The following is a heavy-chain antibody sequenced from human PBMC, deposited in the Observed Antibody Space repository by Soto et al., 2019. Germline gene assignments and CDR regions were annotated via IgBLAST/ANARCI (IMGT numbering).Heavy chain of an antibody. CDR1: GVTFSSYA. CDR3: ARGAPDRYCGGDCYSPHYFDY. V-gene: IGHV1-69*13. D-gene: IGHD2-21*02. J-gene: IGHJ4*02. Sequence: GASVKVSCKASGVTFSSYAISWVRQAPGQGLEWMGGIIPIFGTANYAQKFQGRVTITADESTSTAYMELSSLRSEDTAVYYCARGAPDRYCGGDCYSPHYFDYWGQGTLVTVSS. CDR2: IIPIFGTA.